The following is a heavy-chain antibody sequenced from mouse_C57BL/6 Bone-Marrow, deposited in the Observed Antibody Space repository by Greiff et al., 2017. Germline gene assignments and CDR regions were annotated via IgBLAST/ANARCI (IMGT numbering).Heavy chain of an antibody. Sequence: VQLQPSGAELVRPGASVTLSCTASGFNINDDYLHWVKQRHEQGLVWIGWFDPENGDTEYASKIQGQATITAATSSNPAYLQLSSLTSEDTAVYYCTRFLYAMDYWGQGTSVTVSS. J-gene: IGHJ4*01. CDR2: FDPENGDT. CDR1: GFNINDDY. CDR3: TRFLYAMDY. V-gene: IGHV14-4*01.